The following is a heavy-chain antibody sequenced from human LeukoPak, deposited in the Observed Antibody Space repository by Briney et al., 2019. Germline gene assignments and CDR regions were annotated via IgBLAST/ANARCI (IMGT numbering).Heavy chain of an antibody. CDR3: ARDSGMDV. J-gene: IGHJ6*02. Sequence: SVKVSCKASGGTFSSYAISWVRQAPGRGLEWMGRIIPILGIANYAQKFQGRVTITADKSTSTAYMELSSLRSEDTAVYYCARDSGMDVWGQGTTVTVSS. CDR2: IIPILGIA. V-gene: IGHV1-69*04. CDR1: GGTFSSYA. D-gene: IGHD3-10*01.